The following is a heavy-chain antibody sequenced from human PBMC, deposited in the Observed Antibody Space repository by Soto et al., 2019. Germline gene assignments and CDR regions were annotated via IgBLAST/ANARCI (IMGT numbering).Heavy chain of an antibody. V-gene: IGHV3-33*01. Sequence: QVQLVESGGVVVQPGRSLRLSCAASGFTFSSYGMHWVRQAPGKGLEWVAVMWSEGGNKHYADSVKGRFTISRDNSKNTLYLQMKSRRAEGMAVYYCARGPPDDSSGYFSLCYWGQGTLVTVSS. D-gene: IGHD3-22*01. CDR2: MWSEGGNK. J-gene: IGHJ4*02. CDR3: ARGPPDDSSGYFSLCY. CDR1: GFTFSSYG.